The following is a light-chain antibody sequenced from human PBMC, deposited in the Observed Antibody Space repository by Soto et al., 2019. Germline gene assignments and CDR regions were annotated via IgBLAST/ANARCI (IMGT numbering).Light chain of an antibody. CDR1: QSVLYNSDNKNY. Sequence: DIVMTQSPDSLAVSLGERATINCKSSQSVLYNSDNKNYLAWYQQKPGQPPKLLIYWASTRDSGVPDRFSGSAPGADFTLTISSLQAEDVAVYYCQQYYTTLTFGGGTKVEIK. CDR2: WAS. J-gene: IGKJ4*01. V-gene: IGKV4-1*01. CDR3: QQYYTTLT.